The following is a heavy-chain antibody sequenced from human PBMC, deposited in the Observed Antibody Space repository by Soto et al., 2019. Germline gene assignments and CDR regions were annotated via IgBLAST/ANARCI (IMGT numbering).Heavy chain of an antibody. J-gene: IGHJ2*01. Sequence: QVQLVESGGGVVQPGRSLRLSCAASGFTFSSYAMHWVRQAPGKGLEWVAVISYDGSNKYYADSVKGRFTISTDNSKNTLYLQMNSLRAVDTAVYYCARALWRDDYNWGYFDLWGRGTLVTVSS. V-gene: IGHV3-30-3*01. CDR3: ARALWRDDYNWGYFDL. CDR2: ISYDGSNK. CDR1: GFTFSSYA. D-gene: IGHD4-4*01.